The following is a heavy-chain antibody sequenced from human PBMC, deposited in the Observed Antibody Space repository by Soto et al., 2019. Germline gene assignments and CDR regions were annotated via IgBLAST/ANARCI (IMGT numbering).Heavy chain of an antibody. CDR1: GFTFGDYY. Sequence: GGSLRLSCAASGFTFGDYYMSWMRQAPGKGPEWVSYISKSGSTMHYADSVKGRFTISRDNAKNSLYLQMNSLRAEDTAGYYRRKKRGASAIDYGGQGPLASVPS. V-gene: IGHV3-11*01. CDR3: RKKRGASAIDY. CDR2: ISKSGSTM. D-gene: IGHD3-16*01. J-gene: IGHJ4*02.